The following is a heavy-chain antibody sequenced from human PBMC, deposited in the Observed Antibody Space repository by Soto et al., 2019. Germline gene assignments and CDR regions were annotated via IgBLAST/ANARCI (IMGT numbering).Heavy chain of an antibody. CDR1: GGSISRGGYY. Sequence: SETLSLTCSVSGGSISRGGYYWSWIRQHPGKGLEWIGYIYYSGSSYSNPSLKSRVIMSVDTSKNQFSLRLSSLSAADTAVYYCARETYYFDSSGSALLGMDVWGQGNTVTVSS. CDR3: ARETYYFDSSGSALLGMDV. J-gene: IGHJ6*02. V-gene: IGHV4-31*03. D-gene: IGHD3-22*01. CDR2: IYYSGSS.